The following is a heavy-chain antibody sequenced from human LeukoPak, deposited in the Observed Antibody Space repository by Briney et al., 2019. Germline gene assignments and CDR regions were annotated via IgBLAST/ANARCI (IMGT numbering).Heavy chain of an antibody. J-gene: IGHJ4*02. D-gene: IGHD3-22*01. V-gene: IGHV4-59*08. CDR3: ARLPYYDSSGSYSAYFDF. CDR2: VYYSGST. Sequence: SETLSLTCTVSGGSISSYYWSWIRQPPGKGLEWIGYVYYSGSTYYNPSLKSRVTISVDMSKNQFSLHLSSVTAADTAVYYCARLPYYDSSGSYSAYFDFWGQGTLVTVTS. CDR1: GGSISSYY.